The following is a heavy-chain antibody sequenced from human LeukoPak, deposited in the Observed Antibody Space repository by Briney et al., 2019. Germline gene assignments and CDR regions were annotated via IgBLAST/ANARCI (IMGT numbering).Heavy chain of an antibody. CDR1: GFTFSSYG. CDR2: IRYDGSNK. J-gene: IGHJ6*03. D-gene: IGHD1-26*01. Sequence: PGGSLRLSCAASGFTFSSYGMHWVRQAPGKGLEWVAFIRYDGSNKYYADSVKGRFTISRDNSKNTLYLQMDSLRPEDTAVYYCAKEYSGNYGNYYYYMDVWGKGTTVTISS. V-gene: IGHV3-30*02. CDR3: AKEYSGNYGNYYYYMDV.